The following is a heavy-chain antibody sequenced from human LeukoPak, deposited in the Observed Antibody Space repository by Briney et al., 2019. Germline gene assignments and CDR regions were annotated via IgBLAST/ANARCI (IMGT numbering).Heavy chain of an antibody. D-gene: IGHD1-1*01. V-gene: IGHV3-23*01. CDR1: GFTFSSYA. J-gene: IGHJ5*02. CDR3: AKNSEDWGGVQLEFWFDP. CDR2: ISGSGGST. Sequence: KTGGSLRLSCAASGFTFSSYAMSWVRQAPGKGLEWVSAISGSGGSTYYADSVKGRFTISRDNSKNTLYLQMNTLRAEDTAVYYCAKNSEDWGGVQLEFWFDPWGQGTLVTVSS.